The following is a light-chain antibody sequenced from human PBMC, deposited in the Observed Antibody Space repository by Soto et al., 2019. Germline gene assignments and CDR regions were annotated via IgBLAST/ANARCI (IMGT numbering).Light chain of an antibody. J-gene: IGLJ3*02. Sequence: QSVLTQPPSASGTPGQRVTISYSGSSSNIGSNYVYWYQQLPGTAPKLLIYRNNQRPSGVPDRFSGSKSGTPASLAISGLRSEDEADYYCAAWDDSLSGGVFGGGTKLTVL. CDR2: RNN. V-gene: IGLV1-47*01. CDR1: SSNIGSNY. CDR3: AAWDDSLSGGV.